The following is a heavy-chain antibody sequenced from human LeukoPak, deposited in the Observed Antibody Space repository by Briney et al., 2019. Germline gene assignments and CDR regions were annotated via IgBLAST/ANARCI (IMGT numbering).Heavy chain of an antibody. CDR2: IWYDGSNK. J-gene: IGHJ4*02. D-gene: IGHD2-8*01. V-gene: IGHV3-33*01. Sequence: PGRSLRLSCAASGFTFSSYGMHWVRQAPGKGLEWVAVIWYDGSNKYYADSVKGRFTISRDNSKNTLYLQMNSLRAEDTAVYYCARGRDTVLMDDYFDYWGQGTLVTVSS. CDR3: ARGRDTVLMDDYFDY. CDR1: GFTFSSYG.